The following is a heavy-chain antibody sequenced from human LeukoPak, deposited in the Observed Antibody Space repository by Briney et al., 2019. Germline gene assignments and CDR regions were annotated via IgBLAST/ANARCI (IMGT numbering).Heavy chain of an antibody. J-gene: IGHJ3*02. D-gene: IGHD3-3*01. Sequence: GGSLRLSCAAAGFTFRDYYMSWIRQAPGQGLEWVSYISSSGSTIYYADSVKGRFTISRDNGKNSLYLQMNTLRAEDTAVYYCARALHDASRSYYDDAFDIWGQGTMVTVSS. CDR2: ISSSGSTI. CDR1: GFTFRDYY. CDR3: ARALHDASRSYYDDAFDI. V-gene: IGHV3-11*04.